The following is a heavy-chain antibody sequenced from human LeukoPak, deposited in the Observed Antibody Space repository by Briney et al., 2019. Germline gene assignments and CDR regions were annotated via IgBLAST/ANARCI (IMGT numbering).Heavy chain of an antibody. Sequence: SETLSLTCTVSGGSISSYYWSWIRQPPGKGLEWIGYIYYSGSTNYNPSLKSRVTISVDTSKNQFSLKLSSVTAADTAAYYCARRPGWVTYYDSSGYFDDAFDIWGQGTMVTVSS. D-gene: IGHD3-22*01. CDR1: GGSISSYY. CDR2: IYYSGST. J-gene: IGHJ3*02. CDR3: ARRPGWVTYYDSSGYFDDAFDI. V-gene: IGHV4-59*08.